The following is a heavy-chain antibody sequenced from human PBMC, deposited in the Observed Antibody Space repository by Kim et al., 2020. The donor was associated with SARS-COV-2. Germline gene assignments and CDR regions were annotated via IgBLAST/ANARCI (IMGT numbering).Heavy chain of an antibody. Sequence: GGSLRLSCEASGFTFSSYTMTWVRQAPGRGLEWVSSITNNGGGTYYADSVKGRFTISRDNSKNTLYLQMNSLRDEDTAEYFCAKSGYSSSWRFEYWGQGTPVTVSS. CDR2: ITNNGGGT. J-gene: IGHJ4*02. CDR3: AKSGYSSSWRFEY. CDR1: GFTFSSYT. V-gene: IGHV3-23*01. D-gene: IGHD6-13*01.